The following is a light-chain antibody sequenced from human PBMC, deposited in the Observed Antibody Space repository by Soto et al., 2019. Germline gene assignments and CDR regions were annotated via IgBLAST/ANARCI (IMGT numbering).Light chain of an antibody. CDR3: QQYFSTPLT. CDR2: GAS. Sequence: EVVLTQSPGTLSLSPGERATLACRASKSVSNYVAWYQQKSGQPPRLLIYGASSRASGIPDRFSGSGSGRDFTLTISSLQAEDVAVYYCQQYFSTPLTFGGGTKVDIK. CDR1: KSVSNY. J-gene: IGKJ4*01. V-gene: IGKV3-20*01.